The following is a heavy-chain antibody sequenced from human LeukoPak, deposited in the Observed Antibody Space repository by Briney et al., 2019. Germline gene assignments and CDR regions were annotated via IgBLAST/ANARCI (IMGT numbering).Heavy chain of an antibody. CDR1: GFTVSSNY. D-gene: IGHD2-15*01. Sequence: GGSLRLSCAASGFTVSSNYMSWVRQAPGKGLEWVSVIYSGGSTYYADSVKGRFTISRDNSKNTLYLQMNSLRAEDTAVYYCASTLLAATYYYYGMDVWGKGTTVTVSS. CDR3: ASTLLAATYYYYGMDV. CDR2: IYSGGST. V-gene: IGHV3-53*01. J-gene: IGHJ6*04.